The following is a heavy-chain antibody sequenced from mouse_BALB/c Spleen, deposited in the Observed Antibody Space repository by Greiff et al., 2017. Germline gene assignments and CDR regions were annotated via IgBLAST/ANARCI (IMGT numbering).Heavy chain of an antibody. J-gene: IGHJ2*01. CDR2: INSNGGST. D-gene: IGHD2-2*01. CDR3: ARAEGALLCLHFDD. Sequence: EVQLVESGGGLVQPGGSLKLSCAASGFTFSSYGMSWVRQTPDKRLELVATINSNGGSTYYPDSVKGRFTISRDNAKNTLYLQMSSLKSEDTAMYYCARAEGALLCLHFDDWGQGTTLTVSS. CDR1: GFTFSSYG. V-gene: IGHV5-6-3*01.